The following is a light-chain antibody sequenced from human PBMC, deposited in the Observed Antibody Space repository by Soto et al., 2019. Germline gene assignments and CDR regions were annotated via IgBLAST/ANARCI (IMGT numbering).Light chain of an antibody. Sequence: QSVLTQPASVSGSPGQSITISCTGTSSDVGSYNLVSWYQQHPDKAPKLIIYEVSKWPSGVSSRFSASKSGNTDSLTISGLQSEDEADYYCCSYAGSSTWVFGGGTKLTVL. CDR3: CSYAGSSTWV. V-gene: IGLV2-23*02. J-gene: IGLJ3*02. CDR1: SSDVGSYNL. CDR2: EVS.